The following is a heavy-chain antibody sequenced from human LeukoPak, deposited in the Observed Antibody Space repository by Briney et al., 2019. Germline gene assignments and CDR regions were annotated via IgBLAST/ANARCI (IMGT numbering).Heavy chain of an antibody. Sequence: QPGGSLRLSCAASGFTFSTYAMNWVRQAPGKGLEWVSYISSSGSTIYYADSVKGRFTISRDNAKNSLYLQMNSLRAEDTAVYYCARGVNYYGSGSPPIWGQGTLVTVSS. J-gene: IGHJ4*02. CDR1: GFTFSTYA. CDR3: ARGVNYYGSGSPPI. V-gene: IGHV3-48*03. CDR2: ISSSGSTI. D-gene: IGHD3-10*01.